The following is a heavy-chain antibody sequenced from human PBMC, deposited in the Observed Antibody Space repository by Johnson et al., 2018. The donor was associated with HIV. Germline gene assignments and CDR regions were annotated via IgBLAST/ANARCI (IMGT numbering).Heavy chain of an antibody. CDR3: ARIPGSGWEHDAFDI. CDR2: ISSSGST. Sequence: QVQLVESGGGLVKPGGSLRLSCAASGFTFSDYYMSWIRQAPGQGLEWVSYISSSGSTYYADSVKGRFTISRDNSKNTLYLQMNSLRAEDTAVYYCARIPGSGWEHDAFDIWGQGTMVTVSS. J-gene: IGHJ3*02. V-gene: IGHV3-11*04. CDR1: GFTFSDYY. D-gene: IGHD6-19*01.